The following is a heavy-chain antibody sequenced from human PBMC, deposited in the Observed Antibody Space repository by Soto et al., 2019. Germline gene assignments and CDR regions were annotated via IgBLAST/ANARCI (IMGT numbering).Heavy chain of an antibody. D-gene: IGHD5-18*01. Sequence: QVQLVESGGGVVQPGRSLRLSCAASGFTFSSYGMHWVRQAPGKGLEWVAVIWYDGSNKYYADSVKGLFTISRDNSKNTLYLQMNSLRAEDTAVYYCARDLIQLWDGLGTNWFDPWGQGTLVTVSS. CDR2: IWYDGSNK. CDR3: ARDLIQLWDGLGTNWFDP. CDR1: GFTFSSYG. J-gene: IGHJ5*02. V-gene: IGHV3-33*01.